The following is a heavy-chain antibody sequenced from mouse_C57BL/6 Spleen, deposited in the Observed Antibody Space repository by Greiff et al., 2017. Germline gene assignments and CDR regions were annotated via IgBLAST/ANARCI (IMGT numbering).Heavy chain of an antibody. CDR1: GFTFSDYG. CDR3: ARRGYVNYDFDY. Sequence: EVQRVESGGGLVKPGGSLKLSCAASGFTFSDYGMHWVRQAPEQGLGWVAYISSGSSTIYYAATVTGRFPIARDNAKNTLFLQMPSLGSDDTAMYYCARRGYVNYDFDYWGQGTTLTVSS. CDR2: ISSGSSTI. V-gene: IGHV5-17*01. J-gene: IGHJ2*01. D-gene: IGHD2-1*01.